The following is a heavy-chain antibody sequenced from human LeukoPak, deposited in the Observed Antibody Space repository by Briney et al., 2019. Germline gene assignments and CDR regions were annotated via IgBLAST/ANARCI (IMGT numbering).Heavy chain of an antibody. D-gene: IGHD3-9*01. CDR2: INHSGST. Sequence: MPSETLSLTCAGNGGSFSGYNWSWIRHPPGKGLDWIGEINHSGSTNYNPSLKSRVTISVDTSKNQFSLKLSSVNAAEIFFFQAEDGIRDFDWLLDAFDIWGQGTMVTASS. CDR3: EDGIRDFDWLLDAFDI. V-gene: IGHV4-34*01. J-gene: IGHJ3*02. CDR1: GGSFSGYN.